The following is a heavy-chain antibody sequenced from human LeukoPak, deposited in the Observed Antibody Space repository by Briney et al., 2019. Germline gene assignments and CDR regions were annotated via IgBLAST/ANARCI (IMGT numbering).Heavy chain of an antibody. J-gene: IGHJ4*02. Sequence: GGSLRLSCAASGFTLSSYSMNWVRQAPGKGLEWVSSISSSSSYIYYADSVKGRFTISRDNAKNSLYLQMNSLRAEDTAVYYCARDPSDHFWSGYYFDYWGQGTLVTVSS. CDR2: ISSSSSYI. CDR1: GFTLSSYS. CDR3: ARDPSDHFWSGYYFDY. V-gene: IGHV3-21*01. D-gene: IGHD3-3*02.